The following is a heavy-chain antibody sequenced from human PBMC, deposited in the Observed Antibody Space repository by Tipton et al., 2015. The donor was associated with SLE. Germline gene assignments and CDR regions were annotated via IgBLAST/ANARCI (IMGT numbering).Heavy chain of an antibody. J-gene: IGHJ6*02. CDR3: ALDRGGNPNGMDV. Sequence: GLVKPSETLSLTYTVSGGSISSDFYWGCLRQPPGKGLEWIGSIYYSGTTYYNTSLKSRVTISVDTSKNQFSLKVNSVTAADTAVYYCALDRGGNPNGMDVWGQGTTVTVSS. V-gene: IGHV4-39*01. CDR1: GGSISSDFY. D-gene: IGHD4-23*01. CDR2: IYYSGTT.